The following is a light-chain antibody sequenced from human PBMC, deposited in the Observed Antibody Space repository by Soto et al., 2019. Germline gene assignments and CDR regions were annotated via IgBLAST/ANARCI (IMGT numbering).Light chain of an antibody. Sequence: QTVVTQPPSVSGAPGQRVTISCTGSSSNIGAGFDVHWYQQLPGTAPKLLIYGNINRPSGVPDRFSGSKSGTSASLAITGLQTEDEADYYCQSYDSSLSASVFGGGTQLTVL. CDR3: QSYDSSLSASV. V-gene: IGLV1-40*01. J-gene: IGLJ2*01. CDR2: GNI. CDR1: SSNIGAGFD.